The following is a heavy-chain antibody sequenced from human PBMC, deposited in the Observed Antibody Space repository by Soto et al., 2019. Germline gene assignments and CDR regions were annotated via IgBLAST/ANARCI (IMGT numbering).Heavy chain of an antibody. CDR3: ARGSAWAAGPFDY. V-gene: IGHV1-69*04. D-gene: IGHD6-13*01. Sequence: SVKVSCQASGYTFTTYYMHWVRQAPGQGIEWIGKIIPILGIANYAQKFQGRVTINADKSTSTAYMELSSLRSEDTAVYYCARGSAWAAGPFDYWGQGTLVTVSS. CDR1: GYTFTTYY. CDR2: IIPILGIA. J-gene: IGHJ4*02.